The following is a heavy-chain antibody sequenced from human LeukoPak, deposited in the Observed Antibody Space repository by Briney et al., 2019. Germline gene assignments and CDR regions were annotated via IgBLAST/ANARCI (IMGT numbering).Heavy chain of an antibody. CDR3: ARTAHFYSNGFDI. CDR2: SLFDGNIN. CDR1: GFTFSLYT. Sequence: GGSLRLSCAASGFTFSLYTMQWVRQAPGKGLEWVALSLFDGNINNYATSVKGRFTISRDNSKNTLYLQMNSVRPEDTAMYYCARTAHFYSNGFDIWGQGTMVTVSS. V-gene: IGHV3-30-3*01. J-gene: IGHJ3*02. D-gene: IGHD1-26*01.